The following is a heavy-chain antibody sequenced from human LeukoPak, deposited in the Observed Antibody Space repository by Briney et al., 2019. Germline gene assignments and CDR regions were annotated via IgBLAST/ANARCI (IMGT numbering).Heavy chain of an antibody. V-gene: IGHV1-8*01. CDR3: ARGVRPLAGSWSGYYKKGVRWFDP. Sequence: ASVKVSCKASGYTFTSYDINWVRQATGQGLEWMGWMNPNSGNTGYAQKFQGRVTMTRNTSISTAYMELSCLRSEDAAVYYCARGVRPLAGSWSGYYKKGVRWFDPWGQGTLVTVSS. CDR2: MNPNSGNT. CDR1: GYTFTSYD. J-gene: IGHJ5*02. D-gene: IGHD3-3*01.